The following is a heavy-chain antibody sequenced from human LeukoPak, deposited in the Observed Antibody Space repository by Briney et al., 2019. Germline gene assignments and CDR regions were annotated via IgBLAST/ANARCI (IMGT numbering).Heavy chain of an antibody. CDR1: GFTFVNAS. CDR2: ISSSGSTI. Sequence: GGSLRLSCLTSGFTFVNASMSWIRQAPGKGLEWVSYISSSGSTIYYADSVKGRFTISRDNAKNSLYLQMNSLRAEDTAVYYCASASGSSPAEYFQHWGQGTLVTVSS. J-gene: IGHJ1*01. V-gene: IGHV3-11*04. D-gene: IGHD1-26*01. CDR3: ASASGSSPAEYFQH.